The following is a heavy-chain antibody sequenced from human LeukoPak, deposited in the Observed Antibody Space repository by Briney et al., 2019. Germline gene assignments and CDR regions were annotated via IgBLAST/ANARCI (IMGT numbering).Heavy chain of an antibody. Sequence: GGSLRLSCAASGFTFSSYWMSWVRQAPGKGLEWVSGISDIGGSTFYADSVKGRFTISRDNSKNILYLQMNSLRADDTAVYYCAKVSESNYDILTGYYTPYYFDYWGQGTLVTVSS. CDR3: AKVSESNYDILTGYYTPYYFDY. V-gene: IGHV3-23*01. J-gene: IGHJ4*02. CDR2: ISDIGGST. CDR1: GFTFSSYW. D-gene: IGHD3-9*01.